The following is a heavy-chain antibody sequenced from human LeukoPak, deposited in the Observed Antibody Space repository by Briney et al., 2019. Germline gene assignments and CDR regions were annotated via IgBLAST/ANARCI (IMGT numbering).Heavy chain of an antibody. Sequence: GGSLRLSCAASGFTFNSYAMSWVRQAPGKGLEWVSAISGSGGSTYYADSVKGRFTISRDNSKNTLYLQMNSLRAEDTAVYYCAKGIAAAWDNWFDPWGQGTLVTVSS. J-gene: IGHJ5*02. V-gene: IGHV3-23*01. D-gene: IGHD6-13*01. CDR1: GFTFNSYA. CDR2: ISGSGGST. CDR3: AKGIAAAWDNWFDP.